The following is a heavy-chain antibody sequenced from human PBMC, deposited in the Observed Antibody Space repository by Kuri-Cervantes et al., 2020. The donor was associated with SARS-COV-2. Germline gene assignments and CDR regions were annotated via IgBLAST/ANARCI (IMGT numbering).Heavy chain of an antibody. CDR2: IYYSGST. D-gene: IGHD3-3*01. V-gene: IGHV4-61*01. CDR1: GGSISSSSYY. J-gene: IGHJ6*02. CDR3: ARGVTIFGEDV. Sequence: GSLRLSCTVSGGSISSSSYYWSWIRQPPGKGLEWIGYIYYSGSTNYNPSLKSRVTISVDTSKNQFSLKLSSVTAADTAVYYCARGVTIFGEDVWGQGTTVTVSS.